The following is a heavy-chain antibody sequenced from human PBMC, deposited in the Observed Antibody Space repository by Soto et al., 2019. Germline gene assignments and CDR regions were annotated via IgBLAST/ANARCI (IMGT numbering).Heavy chain of an antibody. CDR2: IYYSGST. CDR3: ARETPGSNYVHY. V-gene: IGHV4-31*03. Sequence: QVQLQESGPGLVKPSQTLSLTCTVSGGSISSGGYYWSWIRQHPGKGLEWIGYIYYSGSTYYNPSLKSRVTISVDTAKNQFSLKLSSVTAADTAVYYCARETPGSNYVHYWGQGTLVTVSS. J-gene: IGHJ4*02. D-gene: IGHD2-15*01. CDR1: GGSISSGGYY.